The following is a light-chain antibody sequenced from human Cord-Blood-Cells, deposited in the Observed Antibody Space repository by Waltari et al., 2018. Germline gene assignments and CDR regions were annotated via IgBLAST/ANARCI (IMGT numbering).Light chain of an antibody. CDR2: GAS. Sequence: EIVLTQSPGTLSLSPGERATLSYRASQSVSSSYLAWYQQKPGQAPRLLIYGASSRATGIPDRFSGSGSGTDFTLTISRLEPEDFAVYYCQQYGSSPVGTFGQGTKLEIK. J-gene: IGKJ2*02. CDR1: QSVSSSY. CDR3: QQYGSSPVGT. V-gene: IGKV3-20*01.